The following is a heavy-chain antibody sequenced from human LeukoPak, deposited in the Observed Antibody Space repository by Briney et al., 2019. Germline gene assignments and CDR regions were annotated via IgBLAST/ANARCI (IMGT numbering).Heavy chain of an antibody. Sequence: SETLSLTCTVSGGSISSSSYYWGWIRQPPGKGLEWIGEINHSGSTYYNPSLKSRVTISVDTSKNQFSLKLTSVTAADTAVYYCARGPYSSSWSDYWGQGTLVTVSS. J-gene: IGHJ4*02. V-gene: IGHV4-39*07. CDR3: ARGPYSSSWSDY. CDR1: GGSISSSSYY. D-gene: IGHD6-13*01. CDR2: INHSGST.